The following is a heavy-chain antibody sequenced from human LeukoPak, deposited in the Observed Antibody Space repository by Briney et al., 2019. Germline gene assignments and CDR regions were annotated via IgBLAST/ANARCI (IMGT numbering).Heavy chain of an antibody. D-gene: IGHD3-22*01. CDR2: ISGSGGRT. Sequence: SGGSLRLSCAASGFTFSSYAMSWVRQAPGKGLEWVSAISGSGGRTYYADSVKGRFTISRDNSKNTLYLQMNSLRAEDTAVYYCAKDYYYDSSGYYGSFDYWGQGTLVTVSS. J-gene: IGHJ4*02. CDR1: GFTFSSYA. CDR3: AKDYYYDSSGYYGSFDY. V-gene: IGHV3-23*01.